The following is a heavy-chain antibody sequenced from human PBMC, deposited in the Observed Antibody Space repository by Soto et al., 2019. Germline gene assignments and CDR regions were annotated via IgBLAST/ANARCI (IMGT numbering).Heavy chain of an antibody. CDR1: GFTFSSYA. CDR3: AAQSRPKGGYCSGGSCYFTFDY. D-gene: IGHD2-15*01. Sequence: EVQLLESGGGLVQPGGSLRLSCAASGFTFSSYAMSWVRQAPGKGLEWVSAISGSGGSTYYADSVKGRFTISRDNSKNTLYLQMNSLRAEDTAVYYCAAQSRPKGGYCSGGSCYFTFDYWGQGTLVTVSS. V-gene: IGHV3-23*01. CDR2: ISGSGGST. J-gene: IGHJ4*02.